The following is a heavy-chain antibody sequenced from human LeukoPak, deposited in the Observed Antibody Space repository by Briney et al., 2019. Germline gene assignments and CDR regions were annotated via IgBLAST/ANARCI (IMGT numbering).Heavy chain of an antibody. CDR2: INRDGSST. V-gene: IGHV3-74*01. CDR1: GFTFSSYW. J-gene: IGHJ4*02. D-gene: IGHD5-18*01. CDR3: ARAGYSYGYVNWGSRVDDLDY. Sequence: PGGSLRLSCAASGFTFSSYWMHWVRQAPGQGLVWVSRINRDGSSTSYADNVQGRFTISRDNAKNTLYLQMNSLRAEDTAVYYCARAGYSYGYVNWGSRVDDLDYWGQGTLVTVSS.